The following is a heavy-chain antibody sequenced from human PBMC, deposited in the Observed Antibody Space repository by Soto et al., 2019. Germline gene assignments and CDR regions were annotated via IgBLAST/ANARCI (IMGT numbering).Heavy chain of an antibody. V-gene: IGHV1-2*06. Sequence: ASVKVSCKASGYRFTGYNMHWVRQAPGQGLEWMGRINPDSGDTKYAERFQDRVTMTRDTSISTFYLQLSSLRSDDSAVYYCARDFDDYAVNWFDPWGRGTLVTVSS. CDR2: INPDSGDT. D-gene: IGHD4-17*01. J-gene: IGHJ5*02. CDR1: GYRFTGYN. CDR3: ARDFDDYAVNWFDP.